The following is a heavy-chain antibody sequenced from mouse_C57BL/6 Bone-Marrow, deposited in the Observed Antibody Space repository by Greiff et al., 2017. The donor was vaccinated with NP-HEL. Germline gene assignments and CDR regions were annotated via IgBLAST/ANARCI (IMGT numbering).Heavy chain of an antibody. CDR1: EYEFPSHD. V-gene: IGHV5-2*01. D-gene: IGHD2-1*01. J-gene: IGHJ2*01. CDR2: INSDGGST. Sequence: EVKLMESGGGLVQPGESLKLSCESNEYEFPSHDMSWVRKTPEKRLELVAAINSDGGSTYYPDTMERRFIISRDNTKKTLYLQMSRLRSEDTALYYCARRGVTTPYYFDYWGQGTTLTVSS. CDR3: ARRGVTTPYYFDY.